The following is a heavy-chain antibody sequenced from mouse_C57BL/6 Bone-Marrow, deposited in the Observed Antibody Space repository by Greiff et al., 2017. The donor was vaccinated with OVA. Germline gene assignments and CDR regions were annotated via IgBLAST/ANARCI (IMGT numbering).Heavy chain of an antibody. D-gene: IGHD2-3*01. CDR3: ARRHGYYRDWYFDV. J-gene: IGHJ1*03. CDR2: ISSGGSYT. CDR1: GFTFSSYG. Sequence: EVKLVESGGDLVKPGGSLKLSCAASGFTFSSYGMSWVRQTPDKRLEWVATISSGGSYTYYPDSVTGRFTISRDNDKNTLYLQMCSLKSASAAMYYCARRHGYYRDWYFDVWGTGTTVTVSS. V-gene: IGHV5-6*02.